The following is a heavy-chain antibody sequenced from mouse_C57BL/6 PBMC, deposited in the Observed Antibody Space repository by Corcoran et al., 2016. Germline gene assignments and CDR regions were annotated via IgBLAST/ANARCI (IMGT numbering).Heavy chain of an antibody. V-gene: IGHV1-75*01. CDR3: ARQYYGSSYRIPFAY. CDR1: GYTFTDYY. Sequence: QVQLQQSGPELVKPGASVKISCKASGYTFTDYYINWVKQRPGQGLEWIGWIFPGSGSTYYNEKFKGKATLTVDKSSSTAYMLLSSLTSEDSAVYFWARQYYGSSYRIPFAYWGQGTLVTVSA. CDR2: IFPGSGST. J-gene: IGHJ3*01. D-gene: IGHD1-1*01.